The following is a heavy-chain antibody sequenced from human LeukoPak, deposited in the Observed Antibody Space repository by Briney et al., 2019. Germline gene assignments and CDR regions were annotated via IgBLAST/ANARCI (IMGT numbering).Heavy chain of an antibody. V-gene: IGHV3-11*06. Sequence: GGSLRLSCAASGSTFSDYYMSWIRQAPGKGLEWVSYISSSSSYTNYADSVKGRFTISRDNAKNSLYLQMNSLRAEDTAVYYCAREDYDILTGRGDYFDYWGQGTLVTVSS. CDR2: ISSSSSYT. J-gene: IGHJ4*02. CDR1: GSTFSDYY. D-gene: IGHD3-9*01. CDR3: AREDYDILTGRGDYFDY.